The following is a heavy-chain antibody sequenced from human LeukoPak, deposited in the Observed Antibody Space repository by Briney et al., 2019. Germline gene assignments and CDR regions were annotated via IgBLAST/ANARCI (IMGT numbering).Heavy chain of an antibody. Sequence: PSETLSLTCTVSGGSISSYYWSWIRQPPGKGLEWIGYIYYSGTTYYNPSLKSRVTISVDTSKSQFSLKLSSVTAADTAVYYCARVWSVKDDAFDIWGQGTMVTVSS. V-gene: IGHV4-59*08. D-gene: IGHD2-21*01. CDR1: GGSISSYY. J-gene: IGHJ3*02. CDR2: IYYSGTT. CDR3: ARVWSVKDDAFDI.